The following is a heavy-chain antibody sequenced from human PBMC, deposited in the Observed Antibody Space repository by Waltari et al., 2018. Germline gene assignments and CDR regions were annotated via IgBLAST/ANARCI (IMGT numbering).Heavy chain of an antibody. CDR1: GGTFTHSV. V-gene: IGHV1-69*13. D-gene: IGHD3-22*01. CDR2: IVPFFGTT. CDR3: ARTYESNGYYTDYYMDV. Sequence: QVQLVQSGAEVKKPGSSVKVSCKASGGTFTHSVITWVRKAPGQGHEWMGRIVPFFGTTKYERKLQCRVTITADKSTITAYMELSSLRSEDTAVYYCARTYESNGYYTDYYMDVWGEGTTVTISS. J-gene: IGHJ6*03.